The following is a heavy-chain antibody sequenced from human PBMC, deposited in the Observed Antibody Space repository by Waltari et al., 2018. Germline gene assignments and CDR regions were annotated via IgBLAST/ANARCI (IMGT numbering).Heavy chain of an antibody. Sequence: QVQLVQSGAEVKKPGASVKVSCKASGYTFTGYYMHWVRQAPGQGLEWMGWINPNSGGTNYAQKFQGRVTMTRDTSISTAYMELSRLRSDDTAVYYCARDKLRSVSGYYSMGWVDPWGQGTLVTVSS. CDR1: GYTFTGYY. J-gene: IGHJ5*02. D-gene: IGHD3-22*01. CDR2: INPNSGGT. V-gene: IGHV1-2*02. CDR3: ARDKLRSVSGYYSMGWVDP.